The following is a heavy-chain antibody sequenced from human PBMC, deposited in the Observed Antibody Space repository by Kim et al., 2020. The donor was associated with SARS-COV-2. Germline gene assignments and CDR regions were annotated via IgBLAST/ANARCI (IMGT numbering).Heavy chain of an antibody. CDR2: IKEDASVI. D-gene: IGHD3-16*01. CDR3: ARPSRGGSFDF. Sequence: GGSLRLSCAASGFTFSSYWMSWVRQAPGKGLEWVASIKEDASVIYYVDSVRGRFTISRDNAKNSLSLQMDSLRAEDTALYFCARPSRGGSFDFWGQGTMVTVSS. V-gene: IGHV3-7*01. CDR1: GFTFSSYW. J-gene: IGHJ3*01.